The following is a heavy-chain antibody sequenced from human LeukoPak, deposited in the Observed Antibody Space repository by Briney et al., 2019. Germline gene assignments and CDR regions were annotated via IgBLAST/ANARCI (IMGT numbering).Heavy chain of an antibody. D-gene: IGHD5-18*01. CDR1: GYTFTSYA. CDR3: ARSRGYSYGFVN. J-gene: IGHJ4*02. Sequence: ASVKVSCKASGYTFTSYAMHWVRQAPGQRLEWMGWINAGNGNTKYSQKFQGRVTITRDTSASTAYMELSSLRSEDTAAYYCARSRGYSYGFVNWGQGTLVTVSS. V-gene: IGHV1-3*01. CDR2: INAGNGNT.